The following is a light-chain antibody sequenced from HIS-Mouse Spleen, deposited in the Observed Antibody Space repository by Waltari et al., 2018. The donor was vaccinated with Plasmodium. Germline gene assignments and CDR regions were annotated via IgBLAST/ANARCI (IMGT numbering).Light chain of an antibody. V-gene: IGLV3-10*01. J-gene: IGLJ3*02. CDR1: SLPKKH. CDR2: EDS. Sequence: SYELTQPPSVSVSPGQTARLTCPGDSLPKKHAYWYQQKSGQAPVLVIYEDSKRPSGIPERFSGSSSGTMATLTISGAQVEDEADYYCYSTDSSGNHRVFGGGTKLTVL. CDR3: YSTDSSGNHRV.